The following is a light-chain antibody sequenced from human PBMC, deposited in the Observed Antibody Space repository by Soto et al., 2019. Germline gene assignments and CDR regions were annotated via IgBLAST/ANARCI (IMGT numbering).Light chain of an antibody. CDR3: QQYENLPS. Sequence: DIQLTQSPSSVSASVGDRVTITCQASQDISNYLNWHQQKPGKGPKVLIHDSSNLEIGVPSRFSGSGSGTDFTLTIDNLQPEDIATYYCQQYENLPSFGGGTKVDI. J-gene: IGKJ4*01. CDR1: QDISNY. CDR2: DSS. V-gene: IGKV1-33*01.